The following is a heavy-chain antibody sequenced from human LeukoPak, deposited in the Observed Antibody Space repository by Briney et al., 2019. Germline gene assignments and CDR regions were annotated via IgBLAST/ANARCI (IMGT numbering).Heavy chain of an antibody. D-gene: IGHD3-10*02. CDR1: GFTFSNSA. Sequence: GGSLRLSCAASGFTFSNSAMSWVRQAPGKGLEWVSYISSSGSTIYYADSVKGRFTISRDNAKNSLYLQMNSLRAEDTAVYYCAELGITMIGGVWGKGTTVTISS. V-gene: IGHV3-48*03. CDR3: AELGITMIGGV. CDR2: ISSSGSTI. J-gene: IGHJ6*04.